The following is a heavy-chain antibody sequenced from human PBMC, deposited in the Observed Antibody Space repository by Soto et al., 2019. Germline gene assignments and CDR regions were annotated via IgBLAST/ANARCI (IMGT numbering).Heavy chain of an antibody. CDR1: GFTFSSYG. CDR2: IWYDGSNK. D-gene: IGHD4-17*01. J-gene: IGHJ4*02. CDR3: ARDESYGGLVDY. Sequence: SLRLSCAASGFTFSSYGMHWVRQAPGKGLEWVAVIWYDGSNKYYADSVKGRFTISRDNSKNTLYLQMNSLRAEDTAVYYCARDESYGGLVDYWGQGTLVTVSS. V-gene: IGHV3-33*01.